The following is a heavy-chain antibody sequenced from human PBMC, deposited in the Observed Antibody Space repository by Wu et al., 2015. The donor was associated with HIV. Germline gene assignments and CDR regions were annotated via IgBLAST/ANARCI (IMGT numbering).Heavy chain of an antibody. CDR3: VRDQQWPTKYYHYYGMDV. Sequence: QAHLVQSGAEVKKPGASVKVSCKASGYTFTNYDINWVRQATGQGLEWMGWVNPNSGNTGYAQKFKGRVTMTRATSINTAYMELSGLRSEDTAIYYCVRDQQWPTKYYHYYGMDVWGQGTTVTVSS. V-gene: IGHV1-8*01. J-gene: IGHJ6*02. CDR1: GYTFTNYD. CDR2: VNPNSGNT. D-gene: IGHD6-19*01.